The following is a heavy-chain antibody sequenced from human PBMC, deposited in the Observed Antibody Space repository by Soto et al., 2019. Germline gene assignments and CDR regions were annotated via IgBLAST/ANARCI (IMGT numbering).Heavy chain of an antibody. CDR2: INWNGGST. CDR1: GFTFDDYG. V-gene: IGHV3-20*04. J-gene: IGHJ4*02. CDR3: AKRFGHFDY. D-gene: IGHD3-10*01. Sequence: PGGSLRLSCAASGFTFDDYGMSWVRQAPGKGLEWVSGINWNGGSTGYADSVKGRFTISRDNSKNTLYLQMNSLRAEDTAVYYCAKRFGHFDYWGQGTLVIVSS.